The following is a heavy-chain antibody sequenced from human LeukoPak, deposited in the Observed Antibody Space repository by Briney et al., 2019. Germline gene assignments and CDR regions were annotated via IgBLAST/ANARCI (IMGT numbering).Heavy chain of an antibody. D-gene: IGHD6-19*01. Sequence: ASVNVSCKASGYTFIGYYMHWVRQAPGQGLEWMGWINPNNGGTSFARKFQGRVTMTRDTATNIVYMELKRLTSDDAAVYYCARSRAVPGNFDYWGPGTLVTVSS. CDR3: ARSRAVPGNFDY. CDR1: GYTFIGYY. J-gene: IGHJ4*02. CDR2: INPNNGGT. V-gene: IGHV1-2*02.